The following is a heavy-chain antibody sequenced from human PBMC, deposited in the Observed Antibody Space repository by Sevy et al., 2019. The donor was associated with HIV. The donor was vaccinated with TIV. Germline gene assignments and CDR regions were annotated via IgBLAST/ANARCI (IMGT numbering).Heavy chain of an antibody. CDR1: GGSISSGDYY. J-gene: IGHJ6*02. Sequence: SETLSLTCTVSGGSISSGDYYWSWIRQPPGKGLEWIGYIYYSGSTYYNPSLKSRVTISVDTSKNQFSLKLSSVTAADTAVYYCARLRFGAFGGMDVWGQGTTVTVSS. V-gene: IGHV4-30-4*01. CDR2: IYYSGST. CDR3: ARLRFGAFGGMDV. D-gene: IGHD3-10*01.